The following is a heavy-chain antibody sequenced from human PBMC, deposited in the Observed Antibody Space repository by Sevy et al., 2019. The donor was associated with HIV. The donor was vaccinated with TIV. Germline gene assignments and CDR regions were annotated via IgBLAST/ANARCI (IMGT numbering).Heavy chain of an antibody. CDR2: LSFGCGKI. D-gene: IGHD2-8*01. CDR1: GFTFSKYS. Sequence: GGSLRLSCAASGFTFSKYSMSWVRQPPGKGLEWVSTLSFGCGKINYADSVKGRFTISRANSKSSVYLQMNNLRPDDTAVYYCAREGCTQPHDYWGQGTLVTVSS. J-gene: IGHJ4*02. V-gene: IGHV3-23*01. CDR3: AREGCTQPHDY.